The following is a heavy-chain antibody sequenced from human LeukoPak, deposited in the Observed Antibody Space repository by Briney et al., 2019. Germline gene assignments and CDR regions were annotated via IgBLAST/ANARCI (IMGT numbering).Heavy chain of an antibody. CDR1: GFTVSSNY. V-gene: IGHV3-66*01. J-gene: IGHJ6*02. Sequence: GGSLRLSCAASGFTVSSNYMSWVRQAPGKGLEWVSVIYSGGRTYYADSVKGRFTISRDNSRNTLYLQMSSLRAEDTAVYYCVKGQATGTTLYSYYYHGMDVWGQGTTVTVSS. CDR3: VKGQATGTTLYSYYYHGMDV. CDR2: IYSGGRT. D-gene: IGHD1-7*01.